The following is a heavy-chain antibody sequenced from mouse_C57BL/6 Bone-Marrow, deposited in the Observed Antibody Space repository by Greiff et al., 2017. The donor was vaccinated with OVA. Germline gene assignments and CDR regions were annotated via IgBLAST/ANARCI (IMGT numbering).Heavy chain of an antibody. Sequence: EVKLVESGEGLVKPGGSLKLSCAASGFTFSSYAMSWVRQTPEKRLEWVAYISSGGDYIYYADTVKGRFTISRDNARNTLYLQMSSLKSEDTAMYYCTRDEVPWFAYWGQGTLVTVSA. D-gene: IGHD2-14*01. CDR3: TRDEVPWFAY. V-gene: IGHV5-9-1*02. CDR2: ISSGGDYI. J-gene: IGHJ3*01. CDR1: GFTFSSYA.